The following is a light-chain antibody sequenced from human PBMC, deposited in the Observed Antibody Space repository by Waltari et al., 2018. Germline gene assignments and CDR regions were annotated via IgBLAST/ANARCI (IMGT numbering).Light chain of an antibody. V-gene: IGKV3-15*01. CDR2: AAS. J-gene: IGKJ2*01. CDR1: QSVSSN. Sequence: EIVMTQSTATLSVSPGERVTLSCRASQSVSSNLAWYQQKPGQAPRVLIYAASTRATGIPARFSGSGSGTEFTLTISSLQSEDFAVYYCQQYNNWPPMYTFGQGTKLEIK. CDR3: QQYNNWPPMYT.